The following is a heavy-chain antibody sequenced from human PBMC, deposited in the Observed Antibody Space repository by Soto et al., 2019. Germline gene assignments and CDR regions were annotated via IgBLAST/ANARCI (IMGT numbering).Heavy chain of an antibody. J-gene: IGHJ5*02. CDR1: GFTFGDYA. Sequence: GGSLRLSCTASGFTFGDYAMSWFRQAPGKGLEWVGFIRSKAYGGTTEYAASVKGRFTISRDDSKSIAYLQMNSLKTEDTAVYYCTRARVAAAMALGGPLRWAVSRLGECNWFDPWGQGTLVTVSS. CDR2: IRSKAYGGTT. CDR3: TRARVAAAMALGGPLRWAVSRLGECNWFDP. D-gene: IGHD6-13*01. V-gene: IGHV3-49*03.